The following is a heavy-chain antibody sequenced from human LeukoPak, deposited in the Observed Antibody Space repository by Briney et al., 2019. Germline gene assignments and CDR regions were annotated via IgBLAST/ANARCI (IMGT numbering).Heavy chain of an antibody. CDR2: TYYRSKWYN. CDR1: GDNVSSDSAA. Sequence: SQTLSLTCAISGDNVSSDSAAWNWIRQSPSRGLEWLGRTYYRSKWYNGYAISVKSRITIKPDTSRNQFSLQLNSVTPEDTAVYYCARDHDLYHAFDIWGQGTMVTVFS. J-gene: IGHJ3*02. V-gene: IGHV6-1*01. CDR3: ARDHDLYHAFDI. D-gene: IGHD5/OR15-5a*01.